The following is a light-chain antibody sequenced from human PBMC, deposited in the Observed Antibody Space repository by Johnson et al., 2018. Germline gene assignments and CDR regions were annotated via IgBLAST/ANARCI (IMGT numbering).Light chain of an antibody. Sequence: QSVLTQPPSVSAAPGQKVTISCYGSSSNIGNNYVSWYQQLPGTAPKLLIYENNKRPSGIPDRFSGSKSGTSATLAITGLQTGDEADYYCGTWDSSLSAGNVFGTGTKVTVL. J-gene: IGLJ1*01. CDR2: ENN. V-gene: IGLV1-51*02. CDR1: SSNIGNNY. CDR3: GTWDSSLSAGNV.